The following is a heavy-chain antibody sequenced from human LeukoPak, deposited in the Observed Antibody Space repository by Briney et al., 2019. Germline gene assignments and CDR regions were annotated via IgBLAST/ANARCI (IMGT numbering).Heavy chain of an antibody. CDR3: ARDKSYGDSEDY. CDR1: GFTFSTYW. V-gene: IGHV3-7*05. CDR2: IIQDGSEK. J-gene: IGHJ4*02. D-gene: IGHD4-17*01. Sequence: PGGSLSLSCTASGFTFSTYWMSCIRPAPGKGLEWVANIIQDGSEKYYVDSVKGRFTISRDNAKNSLYLQMNSLRVEDTAVYYCARDKSYGDSEDYWGQGTLVTVSS.